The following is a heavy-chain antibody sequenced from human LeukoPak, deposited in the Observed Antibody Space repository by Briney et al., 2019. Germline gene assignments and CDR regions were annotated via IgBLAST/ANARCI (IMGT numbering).Heavy chain of an antibody. V-gene: IGHV3-64D*09. CDR3: VKDRSGGYSFDY. J-gene: IGHJ4*02. CDR2: ISPNGVST. Sequence: GGSLRLSCSTSGFTFSAYAMHWARQAPGKGLEYVSAISPNGVSTYYADSVEGRFTISRDNSKNTLYLQMTSLRAEDTAVYYCVKDRSGGYSFDYWGQGTLVTVSS. CDR1: GFTFSAYA. D-gene: IGHD1-26*01.